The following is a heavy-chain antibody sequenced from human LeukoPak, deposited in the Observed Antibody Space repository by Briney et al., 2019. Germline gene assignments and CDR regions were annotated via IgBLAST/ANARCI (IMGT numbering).Heavy chain of an antibody. CDR2: IIPIFGTA. CDR1: GYTFTGYY. D-gene: IGHD3-10*01. J-gene: IGHJ5*02. V-gene: IGHV1-69*06. Sequence: GASVKVSCKASGYTFTGYYMHWVRQAPGQGLEWMGGIIPIFGTANYAQKFQGRVTITADKSTSTAYMELSSLRSEDTAVYYCARGLFVAGVSRWFDPWGQGTLVTVSS. CDR3: ARGLFVAGVSRWFDP.